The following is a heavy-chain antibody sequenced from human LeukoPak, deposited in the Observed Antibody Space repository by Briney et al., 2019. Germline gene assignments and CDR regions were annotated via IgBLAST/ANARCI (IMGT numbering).Heavy chain of an antibody. J-gene: IGHJ4*02. CDR2: IYSGGST. D-gene: IGHD6-19*01. Sequence: GGSLRLSCAASGFTVSSNYMSWVRQAPGKGLEWVSVIYSGGSTYYADSVKGRFTISRDNSKNTLYLQMNSLRAEDTAVYYCARLSFRSGWYYSDYWGQGTLVTVSS. V-gene: IGHV3-66*01. CDR1: GFTVSSNY. CDR3: ARLSFRSGWYYSDY.